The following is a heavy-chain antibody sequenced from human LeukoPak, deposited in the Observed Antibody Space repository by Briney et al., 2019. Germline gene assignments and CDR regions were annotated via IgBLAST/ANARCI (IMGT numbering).Heavy chain of an antibody. J-gene: IGHJ4*02. D-gene: IGHD2-15*01. V-gene: IGHV4-39*01. CDR3: ARLVCGGGSCPAEFDY. CDR1: GVSISSGGHY. Sequence: PSETLSLTCIVSGVSISSGGHYWGWIRQPPGKGLEWIGSIYYSGSTYYNPSLNNRVTIFIDMSKNQFSLRLNSVTATDTAVYYCARLVCGGGSCPAEFDYWGQGTLVTVSS. CDR2: IYYSGST.